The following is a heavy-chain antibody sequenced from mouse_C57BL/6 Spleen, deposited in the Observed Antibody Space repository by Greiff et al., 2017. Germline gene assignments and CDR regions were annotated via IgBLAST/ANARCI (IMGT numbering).Heavy chain of an antibody. Sequence: QVQLQQPGAELVKPGASVKLSCKASGYTFTSYWMQWVKQRPGQGLEWIGEIDPSDSYTNYNQKFKGKATLTVDTTSSTAYMQLSSLKSEDSAVYYCARGYGSSYPYAMDYWGQGTSVTVSS. J-gene: IGHJ4*01. V-gene: IGHV1-50*01. CDR2: IDPSDSYT. D-gene: IGHD1-1*01. CDR3: ARGYGSSYPYAMDY. CDR1: GYTFTSYW.